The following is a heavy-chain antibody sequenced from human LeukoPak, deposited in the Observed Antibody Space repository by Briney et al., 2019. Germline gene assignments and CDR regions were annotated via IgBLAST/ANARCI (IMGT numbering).Heavy chain of an antibody. J-gene: IGHJ4*02. Sequence: GGSLRLSCAASGFTFSNYWMGWVRQAPGKGLEWVANIKQDGSEKRYVDSVKGRFTISRDNAKNSLYLQMNSLRAEDTAVYYCARDSPYYDFWSGYSHFDYWGQGTLVTVSS. D-gene: IGHD3-3*01. CDR3: ARDSPYYDFWSGYSHFDY. CDR1: GFTFSNYW. V-gene: IGHV3-7*01. CDR2: IKQDGSEK.